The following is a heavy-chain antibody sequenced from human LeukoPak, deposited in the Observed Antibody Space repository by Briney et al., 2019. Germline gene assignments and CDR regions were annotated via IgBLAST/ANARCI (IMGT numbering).Heavy chain of an antibody. Sequence: GGSLRLSCAASGFTFSSYWMHWVRQAPGKGLVWVSRINSDGSRTTYADSVKGRFSISRDSSQNTVSLQMNSLRVEDTAVYYCARGDGSGWPLDKWGQGTLVTVSS. V-gene: IGHV3-74*01. CDR3: ARGDGSGWPLDK. D-gene: IGHD6-19*01. J-gene: IGHJ4*02. CDR2: INSDGSRT. CDR1: GFTFSSYW.